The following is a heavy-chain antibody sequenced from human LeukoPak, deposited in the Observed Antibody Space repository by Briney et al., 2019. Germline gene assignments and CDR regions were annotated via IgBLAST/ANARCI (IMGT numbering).Heavy chain of an antibody. V-gene: IGHV4-34*01. CDR2: INHSGST. CDR1: GGSFSGYY. CDR3: ARGPSSVVVVTAILDY. Sequence: SETLSLTCAVYGGSFSGYYWSWLRQPPGKGLEWIGEINHSGSTNYNPSLKSRVTISVDTSKNQFSLKLSSVTAADTAVYYCARGPSSVVVVTAILDYWGQGTLVTVSS. J-gene: IGHJ4*02. D-gene: IGHD2-21*02.